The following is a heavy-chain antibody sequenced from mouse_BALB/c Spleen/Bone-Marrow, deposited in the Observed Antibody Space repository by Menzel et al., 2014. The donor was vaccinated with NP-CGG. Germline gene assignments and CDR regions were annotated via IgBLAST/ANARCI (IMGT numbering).Heavy chain of an antibody. CDR3: AVYDYEGFAY. CDR2: IDPANGNT. CDR1: GFNIKDTY. D-gene: IGHD2-4*01. J-gene: IGHJ3*01. Sequence: VQLQQPGAELVKPGASVKLSCTASGFNIKDTYMHWVKQRPEQGLEWIGRIDPANGNTKYDPKFQGKATITADTSSNTAHLHLSSLTSEDTAVYYCAVYDYEGFAYWGQGTLVTVSA. V-gene: IGHV14-3*02.